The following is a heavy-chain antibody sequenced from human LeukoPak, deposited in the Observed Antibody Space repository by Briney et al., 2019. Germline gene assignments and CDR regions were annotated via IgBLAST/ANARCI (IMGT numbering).Heavy chain of an antibody. CDR2: IYYTGST. CDR3: ARHRGSYYGMEV. Sequence: SETLSLTCTVSGGSLSSSSYYWGWIRQPPGKGLEWIGNIYYTGSTYYNPSLKSRVTIPVDTSKNQFSLKLSSVTAADTAVYYCARHRGSYYGMEVWGQGTTVTVSS. J-gene: IGHJ6*02. CDR1: GGSLSSSSYY. V-gene: IGHV4-39*01.